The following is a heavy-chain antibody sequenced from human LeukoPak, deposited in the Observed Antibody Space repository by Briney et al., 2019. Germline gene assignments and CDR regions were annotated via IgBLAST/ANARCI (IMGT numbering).Heavy chain of an antibody. D-gene: IGHD3-22*01. CDR2: INPNSGGT. V-gene: IGHV1-2*02. Sequence: ASVKVSCKASGYTFTDYYMHWVRQAPGQGLEWMGWINPNSGGTNYAQKFQGRVTMTRDTSISTTYMGLSRLRSDDTAVYYCARGYYSSGIVYYYYYMDVWGKGTTVTVSS. CDR3: ARGYYSSGIVYYYYYMDV. CDR1: GYTFTDYY. J-gene: IGHJ6*03.